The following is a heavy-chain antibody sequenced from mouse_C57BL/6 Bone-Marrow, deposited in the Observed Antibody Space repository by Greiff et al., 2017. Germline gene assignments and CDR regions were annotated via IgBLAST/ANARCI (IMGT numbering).Heavy chain of an antibody. J-gene: IGHJ4*01. V-gene: IGHV5-17*01. Sequence: EVKVEESGGGLVKPGGSLKLSCAASGFTFSDYGMHWVRQAPEKGLEWVAYISSGSSTIYYADTVKGRFTISRDNAKNTLFLQMTSLRSEDTAMYYCARWGLRDYYAMDYWGQGTSVTVSS. CDR2: ISSGSSTI. CDR1: GFTFSDYG. CDR3: ARWGLRDYYAMDY. D-gene: IGHD2-2*01.